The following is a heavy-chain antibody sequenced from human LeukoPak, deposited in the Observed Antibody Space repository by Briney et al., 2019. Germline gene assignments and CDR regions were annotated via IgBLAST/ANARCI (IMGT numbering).Heavy chain of an antibody. CDR3: ARGPGGSSWYIVSYYYYVDV. CDR1: GGSFSGYY. J-gene: IGHJ6*03. D-gene: IGHD6-13*01. V-gene: IGHV4-34*01. CDR2: INHSGST. Sequence: SETLSLTCAVYGGSFSGYYWSWIRQPPGKGLEWIGEINHSGSTNYNPSLKSRVTISVDTSKNQFSLKLSSVTAADTAVYYCARGPGGSSWYIVSYYYYVDVWGKGTTVTVSS.